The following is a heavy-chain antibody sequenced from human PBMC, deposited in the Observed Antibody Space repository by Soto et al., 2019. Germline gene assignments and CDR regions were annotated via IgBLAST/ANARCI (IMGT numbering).Heavy chain of an antibody. CDR2: INHSGST. Sequence: SETLSLTCAVYGGSFSGYYWSWIRQPPGKGLEWIGEINHSGSTNYNPSLKSRVTISVDTSKNQFSLKLSSMTAADTAVYYCARDPIGYCTNGVCPYGMDVWGQGTTVTVSS. CDR3: ARDPIGYCTNGVCPYGMDV. V-gene: IGHV4-34*01. CDR1: GGSFSGYY. D-gene: IGHD2-8*01. J-gene: IGHJ6*02.